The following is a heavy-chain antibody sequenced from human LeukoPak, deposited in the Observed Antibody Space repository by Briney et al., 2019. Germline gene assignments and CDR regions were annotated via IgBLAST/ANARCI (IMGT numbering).Heavy chain of an antibody. D-gene: IGHD3-10*01. CDR2: INRRDDYT. Sequence: GGSLRLSCAASGFAFSSYAMSWVRQPPGKGLEWVSVINRRDDYTYYADSVKGRFTISRDNSKNTLSLQMNTLRAEDTAVYYCANDYRSGSFHDFWGQGTLVTVSS. V-gene: IGHV3-23*01. CDR1: GFAFSSYA. J-gene: IGHJ4*02. CDR3: ANDYRSGSFHDF.